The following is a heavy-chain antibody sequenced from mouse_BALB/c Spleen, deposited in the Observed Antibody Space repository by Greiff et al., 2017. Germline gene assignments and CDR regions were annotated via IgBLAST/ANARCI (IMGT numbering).Heavy chain of an antibody. V-gene: IGHV14-3*02. CDR1: GFNIKDTY. CDR3: ARSDDYDWFAY. D-gene: IGHD2-4*01. CDR2: IDPANGNT. J-gene: IGHJ3*01. Sequence: EVQRVESGAELVKPGASVKLSCTASGFNIKDTYMHWVKQRPEQGLEWIGRIDPANGNTKYDPKFQGKATITADTSSNTAYLQLSSLTSEDTAVYYCARSDDYDWFAYWGQGTLVTVSA.